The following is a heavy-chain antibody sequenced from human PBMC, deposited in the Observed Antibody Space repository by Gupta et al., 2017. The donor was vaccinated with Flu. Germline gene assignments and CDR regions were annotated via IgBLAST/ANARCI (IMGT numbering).Heavy chain of an antibody. CDR3: ATHQIVVVPAANFYYYYYGMDV. Sequence: QVQLVQSGAAVKKPGSSVKVSCKASGGTFSSYAISWVRQAPGQGLEWMGGIIPIFGTANYAQKFQGRVTMTADKSTSTAYMELSSLRSEDTAVYYCATHQIVVVPAANFYYYYYGMDVWGQGTTITVSS. V-gene: IGHV1-69*06. CDR1: GGTFSSYA. D-gene: IGHD2-2*01. CDR2: IIPIFGTA. J-gene: IGHJ6*02.